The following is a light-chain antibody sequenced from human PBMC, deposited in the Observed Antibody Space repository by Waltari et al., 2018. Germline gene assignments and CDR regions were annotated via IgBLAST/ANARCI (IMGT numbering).Light chain of an antibody. V-gene: IGLV2-14*01. CDR1: SRDVGGYNY. Sequence: QSALTQPASVSGSPGQSITISCTGTSRDVGGYNYVSWYQQHPGKAPKLMSYDVNKRPAGVSNRFAGSKSDNRASLTISGLQAEDEADYYCSSYTSSRTRVFGGGTKLTVL. J-gene: IGLJ3*02. CDR3: SSYTSSRTRV. CDR2: DVN.